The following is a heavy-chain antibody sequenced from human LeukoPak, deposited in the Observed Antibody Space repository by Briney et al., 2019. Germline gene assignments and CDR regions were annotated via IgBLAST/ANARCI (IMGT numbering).Heavy chain of an antibody. Sequence: GGSLRLSCAASGFTFSSYAMHWVRQAPGKGLEWVAVISYDGSNKYYADSVKGRFTISRDNSKNTLYLQMNSLRAEDTAVYYCARLGYSSSWFPWTNDYYYYGMDVWGQGTTVTVSS. CDR2: ISYDGSNK. J-gene: IGHJ6*02. CDR3: ARLGYSSSWFPWTNDYYYYGMDV. D-gene: IGHD6-13*01. V-gene: IGHV3-30-3*01. CDR1: GFTFSSYA.